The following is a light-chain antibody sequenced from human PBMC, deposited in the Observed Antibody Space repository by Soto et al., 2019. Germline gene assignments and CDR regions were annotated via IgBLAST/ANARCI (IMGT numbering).Light chain of an antibody. CDR2: GAS. CDR1: QSVSSA. J-gene: IGKJ1*01. V-gene: IGKV3-15*01. CDR3: QQYNNWPRT. Sequence: EIVMTQSPATLSVSPVERATLSCRASQSVSSALAWYHQKPGQAPRLLIYGASTRATGIPARFSGSGSGTEFTLTINSLQSEDFAVYYCQQYNNWPRTFGQGTKVDI.